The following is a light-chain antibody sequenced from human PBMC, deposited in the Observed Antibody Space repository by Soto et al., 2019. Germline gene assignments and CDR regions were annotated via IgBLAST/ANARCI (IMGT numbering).Light chain of an antibody. CDR2: DAS. CDR3: QQYGSSPALT. V-gene: IGKV3-20*01. J-gene: IGKJ5*01. CDR1: QSISSY. Sequence: VMTQSPATLSVSPGEGATLSCRASQSISSYLAWYQQKPGQAPRLLIYDASNRATGIPDRFSGSGSGTDFTLTISRLEPEDFAVYYCQQYGSSPALTFGQGTRLEIK.